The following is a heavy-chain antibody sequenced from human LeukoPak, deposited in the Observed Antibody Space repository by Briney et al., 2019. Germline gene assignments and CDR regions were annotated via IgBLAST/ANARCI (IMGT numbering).Heavy chain of an antibody. CDR1: GYTFTSYD. D-gene: IGHD3-10*01. CDR3: ARDIPLWFGECWFDP. V-gene: IGHV1-2*02. CDR2: INPNSGGT. J-gene: IGHJ5*02. Sequence: ASVKVSCKASGYTFTSYDINWVRQAPGQGLEWMGWINPNSGGTNYAQKFQGRVTMTRDTSISTAYMELSRLRSDDTAVYYCARDIPLWFGECWFDPWGQGTLVTVSS.